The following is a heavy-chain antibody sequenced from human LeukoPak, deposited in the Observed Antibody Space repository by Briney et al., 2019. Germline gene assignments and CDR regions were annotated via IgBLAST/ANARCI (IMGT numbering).Heavy chain of an antibody. V-gene: IGHV3-9*01. J-gene: IGHJ4*02. CDR3: ARDWDEDY. D-gene: IGHD1-26*01. Sequence: PGGSLRLSCAASGFTFDDYAMHWVRQAPGKGLEWVSGISWNSGSIGYADSVKGRFTISRDNAKNSLYLQMSSLRAEDTAVYYCARDWDEDYWGQGTLVTVSS. CDR2: ISWNSGSI. CDR1: GFTFDDYA.